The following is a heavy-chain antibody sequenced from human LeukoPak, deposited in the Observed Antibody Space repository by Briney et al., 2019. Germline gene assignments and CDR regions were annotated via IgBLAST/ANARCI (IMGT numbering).Heavy chain of an antibody. Sequence: PGGSLRLSCAASGLTFSRYNMNWVRQAPGGGLEWIAHINTKGGLIYYANSVKGRFTISRDNTYNSLDLHIHSLRVEDTAVYYCATENNVARYYFDYWGQGTLVTVSS. D-gene: IGHD2-21*01. CDR3: ATENNVARYYFDY. V-gene: IGHV3-48*03. J-gene: IGHJ4*02. CDR2: INTKGGLI. CDR1: GLTFSRYN.